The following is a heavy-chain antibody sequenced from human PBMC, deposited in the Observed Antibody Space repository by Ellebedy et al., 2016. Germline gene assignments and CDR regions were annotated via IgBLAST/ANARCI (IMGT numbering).Heavy chain of an antibody. CDR2: ISAYNGNT. CDR3: ASDSSSGPYYGMDV. D-gene: IGHD3-22*01. J-gene: IGHJ6*02. CDR1: GYTFTSYY. V-gene: IGHV1-18*04. Sequence: ASVKVSCKASGYTFTSYYMHWVRQAPGQGLEWMGWISAYNGNTNYAQKLQGRVTMTTDTSTSTAYMELRSLRSDDTAVYYCASDSSSGPYYGMDVWGQGTTVTVSS.